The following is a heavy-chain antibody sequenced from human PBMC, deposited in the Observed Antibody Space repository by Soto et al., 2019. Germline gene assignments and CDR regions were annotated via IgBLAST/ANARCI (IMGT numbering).Heavy chain of an antibody. CDR3: ARETYYYDSSGYYYGYYFDY. CDR1: GGSISSGGYY. CDR2: IYYSGST. Sequence: LSLTCTVSGGSISSGGYYWSWIRQHPGKGLEWIGYIYYSGSTYYNPSLKSRVTISVDTSKNQFSLKLSSVTAADTAVYYCARETYYYDSSGYYYGYYFDYWGQGTLVTVSS. J-gene: IGHJ4*02. D-gene: IGHD3-22*01. V-gene: IGHV4-31*03.